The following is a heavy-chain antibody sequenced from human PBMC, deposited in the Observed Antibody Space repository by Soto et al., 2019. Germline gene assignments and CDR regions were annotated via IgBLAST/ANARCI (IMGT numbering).Heavy chain of an antibody. V-gene: IGHV3-33*01. D-gene: IGHD2-2*01. CDR3: ARDRLCSSTSCYARFDY. J-gene: IGHJ4*02. CDR1: GFTFNNYC. Sequence: GGSLRLSCAASGFTFNNYCMHWVRQAPGKGLEWVAVIWYDGSNKYYADSVKGRFTISRDNSKNTLYLQMNSLRAEDTAVYYCARDRLCSSTSCYARFDYWGQGTLVTVSS. CDR2: IWYDGSNK.